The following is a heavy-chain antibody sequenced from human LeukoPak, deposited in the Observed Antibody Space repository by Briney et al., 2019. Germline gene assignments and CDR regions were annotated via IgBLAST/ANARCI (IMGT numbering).Heavy chain of an antibody. V-gene: IGHV1-8*01. CDR2: MNPSSGNT. CDR1: GYIFTSYD. Sequence: GASVKVSCKASGYIFTSYDINWVRQATGQGLEWLGWMNPSSGNTGYAQRFQGRVTMTRNTSISTAYMELSSLRSEDTAVYYCARAPYYGRSSAFDIWGQGTMVTVSS. CDR3: ARAPYYGRSSAFDI. D-gene: IGHD3-10*01. J-gene: IGHJ3*02.